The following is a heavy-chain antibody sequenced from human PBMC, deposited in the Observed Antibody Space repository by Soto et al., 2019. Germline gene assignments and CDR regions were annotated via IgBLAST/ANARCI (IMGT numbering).Heavy chain of an antibody. Sequence: QVHLQESGPGLVKPSGTLSLTCAVSGGSITSNNWWTWVRQPPGKGLEWIGEISHSGTTNYKPSLRSRVTISVDTSKNQFSLKLSSVTAADTAVYYCARDRVTTQAFESWGQGTLVTVSS. D-gene: IGHD4-17*01. V-gene: IGHV4-4*02. J-gene: IGHJ4*02. CDR2: ISHSGTT. CDR1: GGSITSNNW. CDR3: ARDRVTTQAFES.